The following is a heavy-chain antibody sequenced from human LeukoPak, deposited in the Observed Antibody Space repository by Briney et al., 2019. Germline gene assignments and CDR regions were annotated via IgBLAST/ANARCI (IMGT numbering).Heavy chain of an antibody. Sequence: PSETLSLTCTVSGGSISSYYWSWIRQPPGKGLEWIGYIYHSGSTYYNPSLKSRVTISVDRSKNQFSLKLSSVTAADTAVYYCARGRGAAAIMLDYWGQGTLVTVSS. J-gene: IGHJ4*02. CDR1: GGSISSYY. D-gene: IGHD6-13*01. V-gene: IGHV4-59*12. CDR2: IYHSGST. CDR3: ARGRGAAAIMLDY.